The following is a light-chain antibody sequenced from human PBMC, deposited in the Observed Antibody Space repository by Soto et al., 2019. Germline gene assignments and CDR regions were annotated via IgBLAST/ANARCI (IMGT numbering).Light chain of an antibody. CDR2: DAS. CDR1: QDISNY. V-gene: IGKV1-33*01. Sequence: DIQMTQSPSSLSASVGDRVTITCQASQDISNYLNWYQQKPGKAPKLLIYDASNLETGVPSRFNGSGSGTDFTFTISSLQAEDIATYYCQQYDNRLTFGPGTKVDIK. CDR3: QQYDNRLT. J-gene: IGKJ3*01.